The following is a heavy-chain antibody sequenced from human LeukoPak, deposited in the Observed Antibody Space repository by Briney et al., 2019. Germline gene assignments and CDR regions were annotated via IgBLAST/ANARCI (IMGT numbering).Heavy chain of an antibody. J-gene: IGHJ4*02. CDR1: GFTFDDYA. V-gene: IGHV3-9*01. Sequence: GGSLRLSCAASGFTFDDYAMHWVRQAPGKGLEWVSGISWNSGSIGYADSVKGRFTISRDNAKNSLYLQMNSLRAEDTALYCCAKDIYGDYAGCFDYWGQGTLVTVSS. CDR3: AKDIYGDYAGCFDY. CDR2: ISWNSGSI. D-gene: IGHD4-17*01.